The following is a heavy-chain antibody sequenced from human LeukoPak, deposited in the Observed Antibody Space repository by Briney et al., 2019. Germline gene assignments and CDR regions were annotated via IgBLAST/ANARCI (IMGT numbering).Heavy chain of an antibody. CDR2: IYYSGST. V-gene: IGHV4-30-4*01. J-gene: IGHJ4*02. Sequence: PSRTLSLTCTVSGGSLSSGDYYWGWIRQPPGKGLEWIGYIYYSGSTYYNPSLKSRVTISVDTSKNQFSLKLSSVTAADTAVYYCARGSYYYGSGRDYWGQGTMVTVSS. D-gene: IGHD3-10*01. CDR3: ARGSYYYGSGRDY. CDR1: GGSLSSGDYY.